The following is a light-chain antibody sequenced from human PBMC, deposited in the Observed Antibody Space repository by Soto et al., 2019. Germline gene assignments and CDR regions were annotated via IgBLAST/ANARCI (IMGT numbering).Light chain of an antibody. V-gene: IGLV2-14*03. CDR1: SSDVGAYNY. CDR3: SSYTSSSTYV. J-gene: IGLJ1*01. Sequence: QSALTQPASVSGSPGQSITISCTGSSSDVGAYNYVSWYQQYPGRAPKLMIYDVRDRPSGVSNRFSGSKPGNTASLTISGLQAEDEADYYCSSYTSSSTYVFGAGTKLTVL. CDR2: DVR.